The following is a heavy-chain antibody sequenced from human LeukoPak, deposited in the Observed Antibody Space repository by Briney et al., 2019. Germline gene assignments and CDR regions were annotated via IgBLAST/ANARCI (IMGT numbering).Heavy chain of an antibody. CDR2: INPSGGST. J-gene: IGHJ4*02. CDR1: GYTFTSYY. V-gene: IGHV1-46*01. CDR3: ARDPIERGSYAAGAGYFDY. D-gene: IGHD1-26*01. Sequence: ASVKVSCKASGYTFTSYYMHWVRQAPGQGLEWMGIINPSGGSTSYAQKFQGRVTMTRDMSTSTVYMELSSLRSEDTAVYYCARDPIERGSYAAGAGYFDYWGQGTLVTVSS.